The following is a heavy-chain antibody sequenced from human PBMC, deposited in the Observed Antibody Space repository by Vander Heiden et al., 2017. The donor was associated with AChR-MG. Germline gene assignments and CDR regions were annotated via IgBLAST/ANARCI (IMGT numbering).Heavy chain of an antibody. Sequence: QVQLVESGGGVVQPGRSLGLSCAASGFTFSSYGMHWVRQAPGKGLEWVAVIWYDGSNKYYADSVKGRFTISRDNSKNTLYLQMNSLRAEDTAVYYCARENLELLDYWGQGTLVTVSS. V-gene: IGHV3-33*01. J-gene: IGHJ4*02. CDR1: GFTFSSYG. CDR2: IWYDGSNK. CDR3: ARENLELLDY. D-gene: IGHD1-7*01.